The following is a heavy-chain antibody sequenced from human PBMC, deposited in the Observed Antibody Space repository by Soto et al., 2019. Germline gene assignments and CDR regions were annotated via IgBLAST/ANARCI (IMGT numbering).Heavy chain of an antibody. CDR3: AKDRGVTMIVVVITTARKSGYFDL. Sequence: VGSLRLSCAASGFTFSSYAMSWVRQAPGKGLEGVSAISGSGGSTYYADSVKGRFTISRDNSKNTLYLQMNSLRAEDTAVYYCAKDRGVTMIVVVITTARKSGYFDLWGRGTLVTVSS. J-gene: IGHJ2*01. CDR2: ISGSGGST. V-gene: IGHV3-23*01. CDR1: GFTFSSYA. D-gene: IGHD3-22*01.